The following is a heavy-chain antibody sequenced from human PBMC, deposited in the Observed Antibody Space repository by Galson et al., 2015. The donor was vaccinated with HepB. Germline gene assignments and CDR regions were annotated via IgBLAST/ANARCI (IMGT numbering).Heavy chain of an antibody. D-gene: IGHD6-13*01. CDR3: AILWAAGSDY. J-gene: IGHJ4*02. CDR2: ISGSGGNT. V-gene: IGHV3-23*01. CDR1: GITFSSYA. Sequence: SLRLSCAASGITFSSYAMSWVRQAPGKGLEWVSLISGSGGNTYYADSVKGRFTISRDNSKNTLYLQMNSLRAEDTAVYYCAILWAAGSDYWGQGTLVTVSS.